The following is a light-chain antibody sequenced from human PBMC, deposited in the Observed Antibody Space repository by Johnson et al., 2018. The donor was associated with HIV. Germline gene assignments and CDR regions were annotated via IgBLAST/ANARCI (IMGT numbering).Light chain of an antibody. CDR2: DNN. Sequence: QSVLSQPPSVSAAPGQKVTISCSGSSSNIGNNYVSWYQQLPGTAPKLLIYDNNKRPSGIPDRFSGSKSGTSATLGITGLQTGDAADYYCATWVGRLTIGGGFGTGTKVTVL. V-gene: IGLV1-51*01. CDR3: ATWVGRLTIGGG. CDR1: SSNIGNNY. J-gene: IGLJ1*01.